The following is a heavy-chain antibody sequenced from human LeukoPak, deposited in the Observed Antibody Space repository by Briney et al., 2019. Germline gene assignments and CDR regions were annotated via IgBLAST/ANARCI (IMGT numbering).Heavy chain of an antibody. CDR2: IYYSGST. CDR3: ARGGYSSSWSLGMDV. CDR1: GGSIRSYY. Sequence: SETLSLTCTVSGGSIRSYYWTWIRQTPGKELEWIGYIYYSGSTNYNPSLKSRVSISVDTSRNQLSLMLTSVTAADTAVYYCARGGYSSSWSLGMDVWGQGTAVTVSS. D-gene: IGHD6-13*01. V-gene: IGHV4-59*12. J-gene: IGHJ6*02.